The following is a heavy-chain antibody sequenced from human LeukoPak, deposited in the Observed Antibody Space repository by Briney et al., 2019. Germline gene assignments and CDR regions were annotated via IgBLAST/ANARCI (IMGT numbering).Heavy chain of an antibody. CDR2: THPGDSDT. CDR1: GXSFTSSW. Sequence: GESLKISCKGFGXSFTSSWIGWVRQMSGKGLEWMGITHPGDSDTRYSPSFQGQVTISVDESITTAYVQWSSLKASDTAMYYCARLAGGASPPLRDAFDIWGQGTMVTVSS. D-gene: IGHD3-16*01. V-gene: IGHV5-51*01. J-gene: IGHJ3*02. CDR3: ARLAGGASPPLRDAFDI.